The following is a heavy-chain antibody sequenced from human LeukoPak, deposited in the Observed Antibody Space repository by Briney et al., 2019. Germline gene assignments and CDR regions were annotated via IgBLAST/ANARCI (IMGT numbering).Heavy chain of an antibody. CDR1: GGTFSSYA. CDR2: IIPIFGTA. V-gene: IGHV1-69*06. J-gene: IGHJ2*01. Sequence: GSSVKVSCKASGGTFSSYAISWVRQAPGQGLEWMGRIIPIFGTANYAQKFQGRVTITADKSTSTAYMELSSLRSEDTAVYYCAREPEESYDYGDYDWYFDLWGRGTLVTVSS. D-gene: IGHD4-17*01. CDR3: AREPEESYDYGDYDWYFDL.